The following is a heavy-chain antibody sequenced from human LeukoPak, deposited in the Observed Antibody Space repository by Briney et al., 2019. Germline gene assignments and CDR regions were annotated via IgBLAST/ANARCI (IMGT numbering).Heavy chain of an antibody. J-gene: IGHJ4*02. CDR3: AKAQEGSILISAFDY. CDR1: GFTFDDYA. Sequence: GGSLRLSCAASGFTFDDYAMHWVRQAPGKGLEWVSGISWNSGSIGYADSVKGRFTISRDNAKNSLYLQMNSLRAEDTALYYCAKAQEGSILISAFDYWGQGTLVTVSS. CDR2: ISWNSGSI. V-gene: IGHV3-9*01. D-gene: IGHD2-15*01.